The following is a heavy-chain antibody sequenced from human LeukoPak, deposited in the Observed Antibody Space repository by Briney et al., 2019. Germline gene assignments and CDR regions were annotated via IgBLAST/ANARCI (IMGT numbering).Heavy chain of an antibody. J-gene: IGHJ3*02. V-gene: IGHV4-61*02. CDR1: GGSISSGSYY. CDR2: IYTSGST. Sequence: KASETLSLTCTVSGGSISSGSYYWSWIRQPAGKGLEWIGRIYTSGSTNYNPSLKSRVTISVDTSKNQFSLKLSSVTAADTAVYYCATGQWELLDAFDIWGQGTMVTVSS. CDR3: ATGQWELLDAFDI. D-gene: IGHD1-26*01.